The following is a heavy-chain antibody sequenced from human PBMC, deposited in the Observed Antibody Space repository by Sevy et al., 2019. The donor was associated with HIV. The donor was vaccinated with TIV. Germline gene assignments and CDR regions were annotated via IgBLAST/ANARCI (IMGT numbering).Heavy chain of an antibody. Sequence: GGSLRLSCAASEFRFSDFAMHWVRQAPGKGLEWVAFISYDGKRTKYADSVKGRFTVSRDNSDKKFYVQMNSLRVEDAAIDYCAREKVPVASGRRPYYYYGGLDVWGHGTTVTVSS. V-gene: IGHV3-30*03. J-gene: IGHJ6*02. CDR2: ISYDGKRT. D-gene: IGHD6-19*01. CDR1: EFRFSDFA. CDR3: AREKVPVASGRRPYYYYGGLDV.